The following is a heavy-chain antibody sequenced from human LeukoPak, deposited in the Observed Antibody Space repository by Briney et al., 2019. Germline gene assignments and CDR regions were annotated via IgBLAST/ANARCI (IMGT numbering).Heavy chain of an antibody. J-gene: IGHJ6*02. D-gene: IGHD2-2*01. V-gene: IGHV4-34*01. Sequence: PSETLSLTCAVYGGSFSGYYWSCMRQPPGRGVEWIGEINHSGSTNYNTSLKGRVTISVDTSKNQFSLKLSSVTAAETAVYYCARVVAAAEYGMYVWGQETTVTVSS. CDR2: INHSGST. CDR1: GGSFSGYY. CDR3: ARVVAAAEYGMYV.